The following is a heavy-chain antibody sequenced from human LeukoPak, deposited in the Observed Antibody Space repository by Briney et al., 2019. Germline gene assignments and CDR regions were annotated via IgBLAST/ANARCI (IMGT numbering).Heavy chain of an antibody. D-gene: IGHD6-19*01. V-gene: IGHV1-24*01. CDR3: ATDLGLAVAGPHFQH. CDR1: GYTLTELS. CDR2: FDPEDGET. Sequence: ASVKVSRKVSGYTLTELSMHWVRQAPGKGLEWMGGFDPEDGETIYAQKFQGRVTMIEDTSTDTAYMELSSLRSEDTAVYYCATDLGLAVAGPHFQHWGQGTLVTVSS. J-gene: IGHJ1*01.